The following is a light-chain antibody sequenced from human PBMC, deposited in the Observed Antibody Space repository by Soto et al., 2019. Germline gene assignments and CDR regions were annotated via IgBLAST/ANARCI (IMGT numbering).Light chain of an antibody. CDR2: GAS. J-gene: IGKJ1*01. CDR3: LQDHSYPLT. V-gene: IGKV1-6*01. Sequence: AIQLTQSPSSLSASVGDRVSITCRASQGIRNDLGWYQHKPGNAPKLLIHGASRLQSGVPSRFSGSASGTEFTLTISSLQPEDLASYYCLQDHSYPLTFGQGTKVEI. CDR1: QGIRND.